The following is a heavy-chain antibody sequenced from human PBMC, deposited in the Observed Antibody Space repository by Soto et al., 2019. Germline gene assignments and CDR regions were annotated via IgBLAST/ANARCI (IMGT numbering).Heavy chain of an antibody. CDR1: GGSFSGYY. D-gene: IGHD3-10*01. J-gene: IGHJ6*02. Sequence: SETLSLTCAVYGGSFSGYYWSWIRQPPGKGLEWIGEINHSGSTNYNPSLKSRVTISVDTSKNQFSLKLSSVTAADTAVYYCARATYGSGAEGMDVWGRGTTVTVSS. V-gene: IGHV4-34*01. CDR3: ARATYGSGAEGMDV. CDR2: INHSGST.